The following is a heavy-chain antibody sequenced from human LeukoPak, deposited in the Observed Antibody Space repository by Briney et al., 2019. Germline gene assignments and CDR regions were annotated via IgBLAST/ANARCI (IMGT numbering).Heavy chain of an antibody. CDR3: ARDRASGSPAGFDY. Sequence: GGSLRLSCAASGFTFSSFAMHWVRQAPGKGLDWVAVISYDGSNKYYADSVKGRFTISRDNSKNTLYLQMNSLRAEDTAVFYCARDRASGSPAGFDYWGQGTLVTVSS. D-gene: IGHD3-10*01. J-gene: IGHJ4*02. CDR2: ISYDGSNK. CDR1: GFTFSSFA. V-gene: IGHV3-30*04.